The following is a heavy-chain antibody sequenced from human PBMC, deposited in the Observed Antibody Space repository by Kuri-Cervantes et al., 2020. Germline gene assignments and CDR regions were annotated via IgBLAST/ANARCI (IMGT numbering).Heavy chain of an antibody. CDR3: ARSLSSGWYGGGFDY. V-gene: IGHV5-51*01. Sequence: GESLKISCTASGYSFSSYWIGWVRQMPGKGLEWMGIIYPCDSDTSYSPSFQGQVTISADKVISTSYLQWSSLKASDTAMYYCARSLSSGWYGGGFDYWGQGTLVTVSS. CDR2: IYPCDSDT. D-gene: IGHD6-19*01. J-gene: IGHJ4*02. CDR1: GYSFSSYW.